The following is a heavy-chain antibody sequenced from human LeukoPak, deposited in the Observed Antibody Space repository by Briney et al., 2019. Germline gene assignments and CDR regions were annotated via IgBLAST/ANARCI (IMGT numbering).Heavy chain of an antibody. J-gene: IGHJ4*02. D-gene: IGHD2-2*01. Sequence: SETLSLTCTVSGGSISSSSYYWGWIRQPPGKGLEWIGSIYYSGSTYYNPSLKSRVTISVDTSKNQFSLKVSSVTAADTAVYYCARVLWGSTGYYFDYWGQGTLVTVSS. CDR1: GGSISSSSYY. CDR3: ARVLWGSTGYYFDY. CDR2: IYYSGST. V-gene: IGHV4-39*07.